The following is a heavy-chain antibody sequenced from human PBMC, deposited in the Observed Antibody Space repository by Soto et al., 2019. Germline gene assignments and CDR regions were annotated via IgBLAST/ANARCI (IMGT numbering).Heavy chain of an antibody. CDR2: TIPTFGTA. V-gene: IGHV1-69*01. Sequence: QVQLVQSGAEVKKPGSSVKVSCKASGGSFTRAAISWVRQAPGQGLEWMGGTIPTFGTANYAQRFQDRVTHTADESTTTVYMDLSSLTSEDTAVYYCARGIGSSSEAWYFDLWGRGTLVTVSS. J-gene: IGHJ2*01. D-gene: IGHD6-13*01. CDR1: GGSFTRAA. CDR3: ARGIGSSSEAWYFDL.